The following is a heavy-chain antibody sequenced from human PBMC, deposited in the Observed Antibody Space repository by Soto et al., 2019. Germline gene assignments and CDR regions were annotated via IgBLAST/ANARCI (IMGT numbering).Heavy chain of an antibody. CDR3: AKEGPSSSHTSGWYGY. CDR2: ISGSGVST. Sequence: PGGSLRLSCAASGSTFTSYAMTWVRQAPGKGLEWVSAISGSGVSTYYADSVKGRFTISRDNAKNTLYLQMDSLRAEDTALYYCAKEGPSSSHTSGWYGYWGQGTLVTVSS. V-gene: IGHV3-23*01. J-gene: IGHJ4*02. D-gene: IGHD6-19*01. CDR1: GSTFTSYA.